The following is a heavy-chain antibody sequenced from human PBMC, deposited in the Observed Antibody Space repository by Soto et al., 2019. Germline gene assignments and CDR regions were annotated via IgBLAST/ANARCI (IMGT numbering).Heavy chain of an antibody. CDR2: TYYRSKWFH. CDR3: ARGNALDV. Sequence: QGQLQQSGPGLVKPSQTLLLTCAISGDSVSSDITSWNWIRQSPSRGLEWLGRTYYRSKWFHDYAVSVKSRITINPDTSKNQLSLELNSMTPEDTAVYYCARGNALDVWGQGTVVTVSS. V-gene: IGHV6-1*01. D-gene: IGHD3-10*01. CDR1: GDSVSSDITS. J-gene: IGHJ3*01.